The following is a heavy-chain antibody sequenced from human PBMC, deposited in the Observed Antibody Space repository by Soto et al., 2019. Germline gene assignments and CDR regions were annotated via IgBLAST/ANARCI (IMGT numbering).Heavy chain of an antibody. CDR3: AKALTKVTSGWFDP. Sequence: GGSLRLSCAASGFTFSSDAMSWVRQAPGKGRERLSAISGSGGSTHYADSVKGRLTIPTDNSKNTLYLQMNSLRSEDTAVYYCAKALTKVTSGWFDPWGQGTLVTVSS. CDR2: ISGSGGST. D-gene: IGHD4-4*01. V-gene: IGHV3-23*01. CDR1: GFTFSSDA. J-gene: IGHJ5*02.